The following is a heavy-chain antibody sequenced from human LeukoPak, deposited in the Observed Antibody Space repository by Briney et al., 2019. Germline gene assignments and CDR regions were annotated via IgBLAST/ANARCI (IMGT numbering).Heavy chain of an antibody. CDR1: GVSFDDYY. CDR3: TRMTAGHDY. V-gene: IGHV4-34*01. Sequence: PSETLSLTCAVSGVSFDDYYWSWVRQTPGKGLEWIGEINHSGYTNDSPSLRSRVTLSIDTSRKQFSLNLRSVTVADTGIYYCTRMTAGHDYWGQGTLVTVSS. J-gene: IGHJ4*02. CDR2: INHSGYT. D-gene: IGHD2-21*02.